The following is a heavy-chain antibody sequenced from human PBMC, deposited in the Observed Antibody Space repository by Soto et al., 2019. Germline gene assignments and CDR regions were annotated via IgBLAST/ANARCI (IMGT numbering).Heavy chain of an antibody. V-gene: IGHV4-34*01. CDR2: INHSGST. Sequence: SETLSLTCAVYGGSFSGYYWSWIRQPPGKGLEWIGEINHSGSTNYNPSLKSRVTISVDTSKNQFSLKLSSVTAADTAVYYCARVQSGYDPGAGAFDIWGQGTMVTVSS. CDR1: GGSFSGYY. J-gene: IGHJ3*02. CDR3: ARVQSGYDPGAGAFDI. D-gene: IGHD5-12*01.